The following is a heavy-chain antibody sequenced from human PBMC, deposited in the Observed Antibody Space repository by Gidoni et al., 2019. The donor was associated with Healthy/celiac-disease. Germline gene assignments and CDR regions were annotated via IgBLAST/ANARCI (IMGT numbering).Heavy chain of an antibody. Sequence: EVQLVESGGGLVQPGGSLRLPCAASGFTFSSYSMNWVRQAPGKGLEWVSYISSSSSTIYYADSVKGRFTISRDNAKNSLYLQMNSLRDEDTAVYYCARGGRYSSSSGKGYFDYWGQGTLVTVSS. CDR1: GFTFSSYS. J-gene: IGHJ4*02. CDR2: ISSSSSTI. D-gene: IGHD6-6*01. CDR3: ARGGRYSSSSGKGYFDY. V-gene: IGHV3-48*02.